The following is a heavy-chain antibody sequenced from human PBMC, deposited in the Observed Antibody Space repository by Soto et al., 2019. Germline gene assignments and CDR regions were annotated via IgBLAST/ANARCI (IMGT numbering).Heavy chain of an antibody. CDR3: AREKVRGVIIVDY. J-gene: IGHJ4*02. CDR2: IYYSGST. Sequence: SETLSLTCTVSGGSISSGDYYWSWIRQPPGKGLEWIGYIYYSGSTYYNPSLKSRVTISVDTSKNQFSLKLSSVTAADTAVYYCAREKVRGVIIVDYWGQGTLVTVSS. CDR1: GGSISSGDYY. V-gene: IGHV4-30-4*01. D-gene: IGHD3-10*01.